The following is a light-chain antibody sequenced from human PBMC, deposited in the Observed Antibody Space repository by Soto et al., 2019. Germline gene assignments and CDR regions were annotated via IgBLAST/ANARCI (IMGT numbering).Light chain of an antibody. CDR3: QQYGSSPSWT. CDR1: QSVSSSY. V-gene: IGKV3-20*01. J-gene: IGKJ1*01. CDR2: GAS. Sequence: EIVLTQSPGTLSLSPGERATLSCRASQSVSSSYLAWYQQKPGQAPRLLIYGASSRATGIPDRFSGSGSGTVFTLTISRREPEDFAVYYCQQYGSSPSWTFGQGTKVEIK.